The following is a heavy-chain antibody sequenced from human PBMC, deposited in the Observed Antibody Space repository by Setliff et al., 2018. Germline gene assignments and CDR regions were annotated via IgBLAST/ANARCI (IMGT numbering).Heavy chain of an antibody. J-gene: IGHJ1*01. D-gene: IGHD2-15*01. Sequence: ASVKVSCKATGYTLSRHYIHWVRQAPGQGLEWMGIINPGGGSASIVQKLQGRVTMTTDTSTGTAYMELRSLRSDDTAIYYCARLVRFCTPSTCQGASASEHWGQGTLVTVSS. CDR1: GYTLSRHY. CDR2: INPGGGSA. V-gene: IGHV1-46*01. CDR3: ARLVRFCTPSTCQGASASEH.